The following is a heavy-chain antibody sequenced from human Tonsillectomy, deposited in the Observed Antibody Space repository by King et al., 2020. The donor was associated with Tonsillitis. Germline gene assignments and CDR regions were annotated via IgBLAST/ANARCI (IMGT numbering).Heavy chain of an antibody. J-gene: IGHJ4*02. CDR3: AGGLSSSWYPDN. CDR2: IYTAGHT. Sequence: QLQESGPGLVKPSETLSLTCTVSGSSISGYYWSWVRQAAGKGLEWIGRIYTAGHTNYNPSLKSRVTMSLDTPNNQFSLTLTSLTAADTAVYYFAGGLSSSWYPDNWGQGTLVTVSS. D-gene: IGHD6-13*01. CDR1: GSSISGYY. V-gene: IGHV4-4*07.